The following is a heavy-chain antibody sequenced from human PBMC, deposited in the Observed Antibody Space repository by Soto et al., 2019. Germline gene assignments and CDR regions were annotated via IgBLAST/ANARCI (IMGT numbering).Heavy chain of an antibody. V-gene: IGHV3-53*02. CDR1: GFTVSSNY. J-gene: IGHJ4*02. D-gene: IGHD3-10*01. CDR3: ASEWFGEQSPYYFDY. CDR2: IYSGGST. Sequence: EVQLVATGGGLIQPGGSLRLSCAASGFTVSSNYMSWVRQAPGKGLEWVSVIYSGGSTYYADSVKGRFTISRDNSKNTLYLQMNSLRAEDTAVYYCASEWFGEQSPYYFDYWGQGTLVTVSS.